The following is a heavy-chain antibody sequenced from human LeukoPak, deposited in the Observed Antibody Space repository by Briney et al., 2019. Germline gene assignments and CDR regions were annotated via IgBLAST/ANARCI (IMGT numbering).Heavy chain of an antibody. D-gene: IGHD3-22*01. CDR3: ARSQYITMIVARLYQFDD. J-gene: IGHJ4*02. V-gene: IGHV1-2*02. Sequence: GASVKVSCKASQYTFTGYYMYWVRQAPGQGLEWMGWMNPNSGGTKYAQSFQGRVTMTRDTSINTAYMELTRLRSDDTAVYYCARSQYITMIVARLYQFDDWGQGTLVTVSS. CDR1: QYTFTGYY. CDR2: MNPNSGGT.